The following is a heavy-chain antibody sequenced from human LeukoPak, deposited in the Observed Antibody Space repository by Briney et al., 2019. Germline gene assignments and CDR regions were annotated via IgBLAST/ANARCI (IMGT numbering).Heavy chain of an antibody. Sequence: PSETLSLTCAVYGGSFSGYYWSWIRQPPGKGLEWIGEIHHSGSTNFNPSLNSLITISVDTSKNQFSLKLSSVAAADTAVYYCARAVGRRGNDYWGQGTLVTVSS. CDR2: IHHSGST. CDR1: GGSFSGYY. V-gene: IGHV4-34*01. D-gene: IGHD3-10*01. J-gene: IGHJ4*02. CDR3: ARAVGRRGNDY.